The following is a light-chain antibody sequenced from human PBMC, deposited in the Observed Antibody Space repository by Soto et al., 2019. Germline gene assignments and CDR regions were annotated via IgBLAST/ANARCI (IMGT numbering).Light chain of an antibody. J-gene: IGLJ2*01. V-gene: IGLV7-46*01. Sequence: QTVVTREPSLTVSPGGTVTLTCGSSTGAVTSGHYPYWFQQKPGQAPRTLIYDTSNKHSWTPARFSGSLLGGKATLTLSGAQPEDEADYYCLLSYRGAGEVFGGGTKVTVL. CDR3: LLSYRGAGEV. CDR2: DTS. CDR1: TGAVTSGHY.